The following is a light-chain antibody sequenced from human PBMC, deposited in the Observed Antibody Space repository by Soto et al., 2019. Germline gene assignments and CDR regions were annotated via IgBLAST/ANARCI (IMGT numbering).Light chain of an antibody. J-gene: IGKJ1*01. CDR1: QTISSW. Sequence: DIQMTQSPSTLSGSVGDRVTITGRASQTISSWLAWYQQKPGKAPKLLIYKASTLKSGVPSRFSGCGSGTEFTLTISSLQPDDFATYYCRHYNSYSEAFGLGTKVDIK. CDR3: RHYNSYSEA. CDR2: KAS. V-gene: IGKV1-5*03.